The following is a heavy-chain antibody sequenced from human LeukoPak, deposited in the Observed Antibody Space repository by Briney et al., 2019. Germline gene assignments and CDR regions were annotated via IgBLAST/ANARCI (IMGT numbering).Heavy chain of an antibody. CDR2: IYCSGST. CDR3: ARDSLVATIYSSCWYYFDY. D-gene: IGHD5-12*01. Sequence: SETLSLTCTVSGGSLSSYYWSGIRQPPGKGLEWIGYIYCSGSTNYNPSLKSRVTISVDTSKNQFSLELSSVTAADTAVYYCARDSLVATIYSSCWYYFDYWGQGTLVTVSS. J-gene: IGHJ4*02. V-gene: IGHV4-59*01. CDR1: GGSLSSYY.